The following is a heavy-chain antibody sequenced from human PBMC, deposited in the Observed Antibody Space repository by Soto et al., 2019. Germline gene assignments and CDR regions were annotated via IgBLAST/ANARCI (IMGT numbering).Heavy chain of an antibody. CDR2: IYYSGST. D-gene: IGHD2-2*01. V-gene: IGHV4-39*01. J-gene: IGHJ4*02. CDR3: ARVVVPAARIQTFDY. Sequence: QLQLQESGPGLVKPSETLSLTCTVSGGSISSSSYYWGWIHQPPGKGLEWIGSIYYSGSTYYNPSLKSRVTISVDTSKNQFSLKLSSVTAADTAVYYCARVVVPAARIQTFDYWGQGTLVTVSS. CDR1: GGSISSSSYY.